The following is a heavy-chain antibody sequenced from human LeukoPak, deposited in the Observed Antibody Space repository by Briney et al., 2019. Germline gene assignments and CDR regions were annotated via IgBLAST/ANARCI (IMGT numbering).Heavy chain of an antibody. CDR1: GYTFTGYY. CDR2: INPNSGGT. J-gene: IGHJ4*02. V-gene: IGHV1-2*02. Sequence: GASVKVSCRASGYTFTGYYMHWVRQGPGQGLEWMGWINPNSGGTNYAQKFQGRVTMTRDTSISTAYMELSRLRSDDTAVYYCARVDYGSGSYFDYWGQGTLVTVSS. D-gene: IGHD3-10*01. CDR3: ARVDYGSGSYFDY.